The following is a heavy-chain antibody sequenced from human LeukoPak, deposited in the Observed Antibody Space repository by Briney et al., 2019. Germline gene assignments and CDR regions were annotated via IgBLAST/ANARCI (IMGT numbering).Heavy chain of an antibody. J-gene: IGHJ4*02. CDR1: GFTFGDYA. V-gene: IGHV3-49*04. D-gene: IGHD2-15*01. CDR2: IRSKAYGGTT. CDR3: TRGSIVVVVAATLGEIDY. Sequence: GGSLRLSCTASGFTFGDYAMSWVRQAPGKGLEGVGFIRSKAYGGTTEYAASVKGRFTISRDDSKSIAYLQMNSLKTEDKAVYYCTRGSIVVVVAATLGEIDYWGEGTLVTVSS.